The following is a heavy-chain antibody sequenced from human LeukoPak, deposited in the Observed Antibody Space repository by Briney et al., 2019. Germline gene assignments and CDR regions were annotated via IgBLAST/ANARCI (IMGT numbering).Heavy chain of an antibody. Sequence: ASVKVSCKASGGTFSSYAIGWVRQAPGQGLEWMGGIIPISGTANYAQKFQGRVTITADESTSTAYMELSSLRSEDTAVYYCARVVNYDSSGSYYFDYWGQGTLVTVSS. CDR3: ARVVNYDSSGSYYFDY. CDR1: GGTFSSYA. J-gene: IGHJ4*02. D-gene: IGHD3-22*01. CDR2: IIPISGTA. V-gene: IGHV1-69*13.